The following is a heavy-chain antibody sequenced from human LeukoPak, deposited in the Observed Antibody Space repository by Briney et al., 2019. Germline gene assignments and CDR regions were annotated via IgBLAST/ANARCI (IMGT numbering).Heavy chain of an antibody. D-gene: IGHD3-16*02. CDR2: ISGSGANT. J-gene: IGHJ4*02. CDR3: AKERAGYTNPYYFDY. Sequence: XLSCXXSXXTXSTYXXSWVRQAPGKGLEWVSTISGSGANTYYADSVRGRFTISRDNSKNTLYLHMNSLRAEDTAVYYCAKERAGYTNPYYFDYWGQGTLVTVSS. CDR1: XXTXSTYX. V-gene: IGHV3-23*01.